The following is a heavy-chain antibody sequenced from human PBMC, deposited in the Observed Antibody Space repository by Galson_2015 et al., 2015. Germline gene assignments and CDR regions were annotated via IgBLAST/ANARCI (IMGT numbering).Heavy chain of an antibody. CDR3: ARARQANWYFDF. J-gene: IGHJ2*01. V-gene: IGHV1-46*01. CDR1: GYMFTSYY. D-gene: IGHD5-12*01. CDR2: INRNGDST. Sequence: SVKVSCKASGYMFTSYYIHWVRRAPGQGLEWMGMINRNGDSTTYAQKFQGRVTMTRDTSTSTVYMELSSLRSDDTAVYYCARARQANWYFDFGGRGTLVTVSS.